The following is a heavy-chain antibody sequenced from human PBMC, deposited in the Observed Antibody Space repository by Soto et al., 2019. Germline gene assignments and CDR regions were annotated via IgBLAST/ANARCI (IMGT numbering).Heavy chain of an antibody. CDR3: ARVGVAGSYLDY. D-gene: IGHD6-19*01. CDR2: IYHGGCT. Sequence: QVQLQESGPGLVMPSGTLSRTCAVSGGSISSSNWWSWVRQPAGRGLEWIGEIYHGGCTNNNPPLRSRITILVEKCKDEFSLKLSSVTAGATAVYYCARVGVAGSYLDYWGRVRLV. J-gene: IGHJ4*02. V-gene: IGHV4-4*02. CDR1: GGSISSSNW.